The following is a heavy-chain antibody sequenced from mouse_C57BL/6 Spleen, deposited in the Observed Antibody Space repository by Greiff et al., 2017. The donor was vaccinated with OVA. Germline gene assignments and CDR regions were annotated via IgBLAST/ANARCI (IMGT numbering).Heavy chain of an antibody. D-gene: IGHD4-1*01. CDR1: GYTFTSYW. CDR3: ALTGGYFDV. V-gene: IGHV1-69*01. CDR2: IDPSDSYT. Sequence: QVQLQQPGAELVMPGASVKLSCKASGYTFTSYWMHWVKQRPGQGLEWIGEIDPSDSYTNYNQKFKGKSTLTVDNSSSTAYMQLSSLTSEDSAVYYCALTGGYFDVWGTGTTVTVSS. J-gene: IGHJ1*03.